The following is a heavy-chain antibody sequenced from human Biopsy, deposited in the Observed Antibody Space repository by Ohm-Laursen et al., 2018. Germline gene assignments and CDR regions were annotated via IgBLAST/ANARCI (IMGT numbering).Heavy chain of an antibody. CDR3: AKWAGHDYGRNPANDPFDM. D-gene: IGHD4-23*01. CDR2: IGGSGGNT. CDR1: GFTFNDFA. J-gene: IGHJ3*02. Sequence: SLRLSCAASGFTFNDFAMTWVRQAPGKGLEWVSVIGGSGGNTYYADSVKGRFTISRDNSKNTLHLQMNSLRAEDTAVYYCAKWAGHDYGRNPANDPFDMWGQGTVVTVSS. V-gene: IGHV3-23*01.